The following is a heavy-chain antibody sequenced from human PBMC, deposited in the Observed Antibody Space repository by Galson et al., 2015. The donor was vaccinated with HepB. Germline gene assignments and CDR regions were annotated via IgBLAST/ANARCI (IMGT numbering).Heavy chain of an antibody. CDR3: AKRFLGARADAFDI. Sequence: SLRLSCAASGFTFSSYSMNWVRQAPGKGLEWVSSISSSSSYIYYADSVKGRFTISRDNAKNSLYLQMNSLRAEDTAVYYCAKRFLGARADAFDIWGQGTMVTVSS. CDR1: GFTFSSYS. CDR2: ISSSSSYI. D-gene: IGHD3-3*01. V-gene: IGHV3-21*01. J-gene: IGHJ3*02.